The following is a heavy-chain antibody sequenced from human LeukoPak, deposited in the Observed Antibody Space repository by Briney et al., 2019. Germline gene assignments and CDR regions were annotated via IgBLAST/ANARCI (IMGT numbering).Heavy chain of an antibody. Sequence: GASVKVSCKASGGTFSSYAISWVRQAPGQGLEWMGGIILIFGTANYAQKFQGRVTITADESTSTAYMELSSLRSEDTAVYYCARANPHYGSGSYFHYMDVWGKGTTVTISS. V-gene: IGHV1-69*13. CDR3: ARANPHYGSGSYFHYMDV. CDR2: IILIFGTA. D-gene: IGHD3-10*01. CDR1: GGTFSSYA. J-gene: IGHJ6*03.